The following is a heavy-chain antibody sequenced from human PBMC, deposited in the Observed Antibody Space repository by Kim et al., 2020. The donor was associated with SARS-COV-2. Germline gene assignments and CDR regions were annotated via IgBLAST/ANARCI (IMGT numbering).Heavy chain of an antibody. CDR2: IDPTGSYP. Sequence: GESLKISCEGSGNTFPNHWITWVRQMPGKGLEWMGRIDPTGSYPNYSPSFQGHVTLSRDNSLNTTYLQWSSLKASDTAMYYCARRNCSGGNFYLDYWGQGTLVTVSS. CDR3: ARRNCSGGNFYLDY. J-gene: IGHJ4*02. CDR1: GNTFPNHW. D-gene: IGHD2-15*01. V-gene: IGHV5-10-1*01.